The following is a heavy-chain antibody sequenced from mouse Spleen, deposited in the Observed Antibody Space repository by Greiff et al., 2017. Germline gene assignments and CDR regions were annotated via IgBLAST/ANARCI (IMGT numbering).Heavy chain of an antibody. D-gene: IGHD2-4*01. CDR1: GFTFNTYA. CDR3: VRSTMSTAWFAY. CDR2: VRSKSSNYAT. J-gene: IGHJ3*01. Sequence: EADGGLVQPKGSLKLSCAASGFTFNTYAMHWVRQAPGKGLEWVARVRSKSSNYATYYADSVKDRFTISRDDSQSMLYLQMNNLKTEDTAMYYCVRSTMSTAWFAYWGQGTLVTVSA. V-gene: IGHV10-3*01.